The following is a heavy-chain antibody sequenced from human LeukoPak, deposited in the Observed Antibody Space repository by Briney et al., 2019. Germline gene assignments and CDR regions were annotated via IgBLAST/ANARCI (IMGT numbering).Heavy chain of an antibody. D-gene: IGHD3-22*01. CDR2: IIPIFGTA. CDR1: GGTFSSYA. J-gene: IGHJ4*02. CDR3: ARDLSLYDSSGYYSCYFDY. V-gene: IGHV1-69*06. Sequence: PVKVSCKASGGTFSSYAISWVRQAPGQGLEWMGRIIPIFGTANYAQKFQGRVTITADKSTSTAYMELSSLRSEDTAVYYCARDLSLYDSSGYYSCYFDYCGQGTLVTVSS.